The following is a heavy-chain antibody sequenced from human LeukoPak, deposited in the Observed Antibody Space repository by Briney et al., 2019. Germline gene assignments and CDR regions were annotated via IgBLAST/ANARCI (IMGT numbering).Heavy chain of an antibody. J-gene: IGHJ4*02. CDR2: ISSSGTTV. CDR3: VMVRGVSFDY. CDR1: GFSFSGYN. V-gene: IGHV3-48*02. D-gene: IGHD3-10*01. Sequence: GGSLRLSCAASGFSFSGYNMNWARQAPGKGLEWVSYISSSGTTVYYADSVKGRFTISRDDAKNSLYLQMNSLRDEDTAVYYCVMVRGVSFDYWGQGTLVTVSS.